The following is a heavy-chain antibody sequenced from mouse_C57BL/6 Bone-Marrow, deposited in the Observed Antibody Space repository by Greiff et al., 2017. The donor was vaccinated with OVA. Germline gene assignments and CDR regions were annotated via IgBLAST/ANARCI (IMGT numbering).Heavy chain of an antibody. J-gene: IGHJ2*01. CDR1: GYSITSGYY. CDR3: ARVLHFDY. D-gene: IGHD2-14*01. Sequence: EVKLQESGPGLVKPSQSLSLTCSVTGYSITSGYYWNWIRQFPGNKLEWKGYISYDGSNNYNPSLKNRISITRDTSKNQFILKLNSVTTEDTAMYYCARVLHFDYWGQGTTLTVSS. V-gene: IGHV3-6*01. CDR2: ISYDGSN.